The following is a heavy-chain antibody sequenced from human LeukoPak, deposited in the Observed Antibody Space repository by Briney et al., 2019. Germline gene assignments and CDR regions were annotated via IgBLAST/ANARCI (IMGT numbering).Heavy chain of an antibody. CDR3: ARNQRRLDY. CDR1: GFTFSSYW. Sequence: PGGSLRLSCVASGFTFSSYWMSWVRQAPGKGLEWVANIKQDGSEKYYVDSMKGRFTISRDNAKNSLYLQVNSLRAEDTAVYYCARNQRRLDYWGQGTLVTVSS. D-gene: IGHD1-14*01. CDR2: IKQDGSEK. J-gene: IGHJ4*02. V-gene: IGHV3-7*01.